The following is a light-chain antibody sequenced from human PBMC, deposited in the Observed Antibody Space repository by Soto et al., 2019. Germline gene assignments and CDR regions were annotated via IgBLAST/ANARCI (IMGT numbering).Light chain of an antibody. J-gene: IGKJ4*01. CDR1: QSLLYSNGYNY. Sequence: DLVMTQSPLSLSVTPGEPASISCRSSQSLLYSNGYNYLDWYLQKPGQSPQLLIYLGSNRASGVPDRFSGSGSGTDFTLKISRVEAEDVGVYHCMQALQTPLTFGGGTKVEIK. CDR2: LGS. CDR3: MQALQTPLT. V-gene: IGKV2-28*01.